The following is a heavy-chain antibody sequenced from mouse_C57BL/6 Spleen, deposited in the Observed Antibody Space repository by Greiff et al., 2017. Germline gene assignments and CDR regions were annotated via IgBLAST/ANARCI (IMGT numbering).Heavy chain of an antibody. CDR2: IYPGSGST. J-gene: IGHJ4*01. V-gene: IGHV1-55*01. Sequence: QVQLQQPGAELVKPGASVKLSCTASGYTFTSYWITWVKQRPGQGLEWIGDIYPGSGSTNYNEKFKSKATVTVDTSSSTAYMQLSSLTSEDSAVYYWARAGHITTVVAEGYCYAMDYWGQGTSVTVSS. D-gene: IGHD1-1*01. CDR1: GYTFTSYW. CDR3: ARAGHITTVVAEGYCYAMDY.